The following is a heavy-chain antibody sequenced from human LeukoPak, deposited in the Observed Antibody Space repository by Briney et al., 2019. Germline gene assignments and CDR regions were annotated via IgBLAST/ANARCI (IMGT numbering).Heavy chain of an antibody. CDR1: GYTFTSYY. V-gene: IGHV1-46*01. D-gene: IGHD6-6*01. CDR2: INPSAGTT. J-gene: IGHJ5*02. Sequence: EASVKVSCKASGYTFTSYYMHWVRQAPGQGLEWMGIINPSAGTTTYAQKFQGRVTMTSDMSTSTVYMELSSLRSEDTAVYYCARDGDHSSSSLSWFDPWGQGTLVTVSS. CDR3: ARDGDHSSSSLSWFDP.